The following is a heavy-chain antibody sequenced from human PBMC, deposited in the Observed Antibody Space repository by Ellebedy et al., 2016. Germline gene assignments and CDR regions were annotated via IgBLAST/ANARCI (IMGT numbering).Heavy chain of an antibody. D-gene: IGHD6-19*01. Sequence: SETLSLTXIVSGDSISGYYWIWVRQPAGKGLEWIGRMYSSGGTDYNPSLKSRVTMSVDTSKNQFSLKLSSVTAADTAVYYCARDVSRGSGWPTYFDYWGQGTLVTVSP. V-gene: IGHV4-4*07. CDR2: MYSSGGT. CDR1: GDSISGYY. CDR3: ARDVSRGSGWPTYFDY. J-gene: IGHJ4*02.